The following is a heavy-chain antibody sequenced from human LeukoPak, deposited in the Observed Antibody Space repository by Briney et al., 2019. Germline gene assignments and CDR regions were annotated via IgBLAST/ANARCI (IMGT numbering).Heavy chain of an antibody. J-gene: IGHJ5*02. V-gene: IGHV1-18*01. CDR3: ARVLSENFGVLNNWFDP. Sequence: ASVKVSCKASGYTFTSYGISWVRQAPGQGLEWMGWISAYNGNTNYAQKLQGRVTMTTDTSTSTAYMVLRSLRSDDTAVYYCARVLSENFGVLNNWFDPWGQGTLVTVSS. CDR2: ISAYNGNT. D-gene: IGHD3-3*01. CDR1: GYTFTSYG.